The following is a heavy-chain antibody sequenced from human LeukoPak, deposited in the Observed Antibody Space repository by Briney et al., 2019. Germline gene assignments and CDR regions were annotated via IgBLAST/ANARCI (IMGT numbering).Heavy chain of an antibody. V-gene: IGHV4-59*01. CDR3: ARVGSSFLDAFDI. CDR2: IYYSGST. D-gene: IGHD6-13*01. J-gene: IGHJ3*02. CDR1: GGSISSYY. Sequence: PSETLSLTCTVSGGSISSYYWIWIRQPPGKGLEWIGYIYYSGSTNYNPSLKSRVTISVDTSKNQFSLKLSSVTAADTAVYYCARVGSSFLDAFDIWGQGTMVTVSS.